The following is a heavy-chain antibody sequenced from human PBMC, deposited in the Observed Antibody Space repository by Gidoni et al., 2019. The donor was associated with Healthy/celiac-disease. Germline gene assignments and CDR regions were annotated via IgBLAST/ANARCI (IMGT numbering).Heavy chain of an antibody. D-gene: IGHD3-22*01. J-gene: IGHJ3*02. CDR2: ITYDGSKK. CDR3: AKGGTTMIVVPSDAFDI. V-gene: IGHV3-30*18. CDR1: GFPVSSYG. Sequence: QVQLVESGGGVVQPGRSLRLSCAASGFPVSSYGMHWVRQAPGKGLEWVAGITYDGSKKYYADSVKGRFTISRDNSKNTLYLQMNSLRAEDTAVYYCAKGGTTMIVVPSDAFDIWGQGTMVTVSS.